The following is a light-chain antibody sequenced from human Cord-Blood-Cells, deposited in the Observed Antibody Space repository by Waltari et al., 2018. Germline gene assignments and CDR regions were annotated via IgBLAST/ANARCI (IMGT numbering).Light chain of an antibody. CDR2: WAS. CDR3: QQYYSTPRT. CDR1: QSVLYSSNNKNY. Sequence: DIVMTQSPDSLDVSLGERATINCKSSQSVLYSSNNKNYLAWYQQKPGQPPKLLIYWASTRESGLPDRFSGSGSGTDLTLTISSLQAEDVAVYYCQQYYSTPRTFGQGTKVEIK. J-gene: IGKJ1*01. V-gene: IGKV4-1*01.